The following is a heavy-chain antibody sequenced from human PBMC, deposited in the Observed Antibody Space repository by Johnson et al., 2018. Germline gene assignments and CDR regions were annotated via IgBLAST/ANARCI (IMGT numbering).Heavy chain of an antibody. CDR1: GFTFSDYG. CDR2: IWLAGSNK. D-gene: IGHD3-22*01. V-gene: IGHV3-33*01. CDR3: ARDWDYHDSSGFAFDI. J-gene: IGHJ3*02. Sequence: QVQLVESGGGVVQXGTSLRLXCAGSGFTFSDYGMYWARQAPGKGLECGAVIWLAGSNKYYTDSVKGRVPISRDNSKNTLYLQMNSLRVEDTAVYYCARDWDYHDSSGFAFDIWGQGTMVTVSS.